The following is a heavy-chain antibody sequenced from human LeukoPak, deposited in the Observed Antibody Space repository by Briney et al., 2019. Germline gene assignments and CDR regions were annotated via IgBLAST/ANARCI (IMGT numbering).Heavy chain of an antibody. D-gene: IGHD2-2*01. V-gene: IGHV3-23*01. Sequence: GSLRLSYAASGFTFSSYAMSWVRQAPGKGLEWVSAISGSGGSTYYADSVKGRFTISRDNSKNTLYLQMNSLRAEDTAVYYCATWRAVPAAVYYYYYGMDVWGQGTTVTVSS. CDR2: ISGSGGST. CDR3: ATWRAVPAAVYYYYYGMDV. CDR1: GFTFSSYA. J-gene: IGHJ6*02.